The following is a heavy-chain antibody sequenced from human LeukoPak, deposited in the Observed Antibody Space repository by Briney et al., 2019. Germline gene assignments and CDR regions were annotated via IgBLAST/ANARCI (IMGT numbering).Heavy chain of an antibody. J-gene: IGHJ5*02. Sequence: ASVKVSCKASGYTFTNYGINWVRQAPGQGLEWMGWISGDNGNTKYAQKFQGRVTMTTDMSTSTAYMELRSLRSDDTAVYYCATGGAETYNWFDPWGQGTLVTVSS. V-gene: IGHV1-18*01. CDR2: ISGDNGNT. CDR3: ATGGAETYNWFDP. D-gene: IGHD1-26*01. CDR1: GYTFTNYG.